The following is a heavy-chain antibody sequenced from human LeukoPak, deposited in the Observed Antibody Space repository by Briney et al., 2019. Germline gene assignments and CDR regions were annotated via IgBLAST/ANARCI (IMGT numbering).Heavy chain of an antibody. J-gene: IGHJ4*02. CDR2: INSDGSST. V-gene: IGHV3-74*01. Sequence: PGGSLRLSCAASGFTFSSYWMHWVRQAPGKGLVRVSRINSDGSSTSYADSVKGRFTISRDNAKNTLYLQMNSLRAEDTAVYYCARDRDYDLFDYWGQGTLVTVSS. CDR1: GFTFSSYW. CDR3: ARDRDYDLFDY. D-gene: IGHD3-22*01.